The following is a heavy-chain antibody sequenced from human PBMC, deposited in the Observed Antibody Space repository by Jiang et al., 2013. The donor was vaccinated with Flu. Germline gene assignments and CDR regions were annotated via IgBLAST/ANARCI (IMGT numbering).Heavy chain of an antibody. J-gene: IGHJ4*02. CDR2: INHSGST. Sequence: LLKPSETLSLTCAVYGGSFSGYYWSWIRQPPGKGLEWIGEINHSGSTNYNPSLKSRVTISVDTSKNQFSLKLSSVTAADTAVYYCARRSITIFGAHPSYFDYWGQGTLVTVSS. V-gene: IGHV4-34*01. D-gene: IGHD3-3*01. CDR1: GGSFSGYY. CDR3: ARRSITIFGAHPSYFDY.